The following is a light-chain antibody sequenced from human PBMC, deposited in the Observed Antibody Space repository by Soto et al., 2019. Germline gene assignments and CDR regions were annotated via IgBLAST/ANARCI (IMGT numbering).Light chain of an antibody. J-gene: IGKJ3*01. CDR1: QTLRNN. CDR3: QQHNAWPLT. CDR2: GGF. V-gene: IGKV3-15*01. Sequence: IVLTQSPGTLSVSPGERVILSCRASQTLRNNLAWYQQKPGQAPRLLIYGGFTSATGIPARFSGSGSGTEFTLTINSLQSEDFAIYYCQQHNAWPLTFGPGTKLDLK.